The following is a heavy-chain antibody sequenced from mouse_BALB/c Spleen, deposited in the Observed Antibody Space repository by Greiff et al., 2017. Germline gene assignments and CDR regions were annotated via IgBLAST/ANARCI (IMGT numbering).Heavy chain of an antibody. CDR1: GFNIKDTY. CDR2: IDPANGNT. J-gene: IGHJ3*01. Sequence: VHVKQSGAELVKPGASVKLSCTASGFNIKDTYMHWVKQRPEQGLEWIGRIDPANGNTKYDPKFQGKATITADTSSNTAYLQLSSLTSEDTAVYYCARCLRLRFAYWGQGTLVTVSA. D-gene: IGHD1-2*01. V-gene: IGHV14-3*02. CDR3: ARCLRLRFAY.